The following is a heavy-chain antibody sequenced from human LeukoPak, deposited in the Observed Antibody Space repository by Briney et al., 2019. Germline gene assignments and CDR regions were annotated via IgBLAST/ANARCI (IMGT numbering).Heavy chain of an antibody. D-gene: IGHD2-2*01. Sequence: PGGSLRLSCAASGYSFSNYGMHWVRQTPGKGLEWVALIWYDGSKKYYADSVEGRFTISRDNSKNTLYLQMNSLRAEDTAVYYCAKDLQVGPDAPYYFDYWGQGTLVTVSS. CDR2: IWYDGSKK. CDR1: GYSFSNYG. V-gene: IGHV3-30*02. CDR3: AKDLQVGPDAPYYFDY. J-gene: IGHJ4*02.